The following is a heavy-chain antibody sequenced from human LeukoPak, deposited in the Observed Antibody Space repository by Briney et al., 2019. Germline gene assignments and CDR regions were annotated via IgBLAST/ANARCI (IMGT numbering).Heavy chain of an antibody. V-gene: IGHV3-48*03. J-gene: IGHJ6*04. CDR1: GFTFSNYD. D-gene: IGHD3-10*02. CDR3: AELGITMIGGV. CDR2: ISSSGSTI. Sequence: GGSLILSCVASGFTFSNYDMNWVRQAPGKGLEWVSYISSSGSTIYYADSVKGRFTISRDNAKNSLYLQMNSLRAEDTAVYYCAELGITMIGGVWGKGTTVTISS.